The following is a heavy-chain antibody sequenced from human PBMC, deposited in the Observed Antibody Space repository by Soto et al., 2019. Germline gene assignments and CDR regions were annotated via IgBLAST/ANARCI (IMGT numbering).Heavy chain of an antibody. CDR1: GGAISSGGYY. CDR2: IYYSGST. Sequence: QVQLQESGPGLVKPSQTLSLTCTVSGGAISSGGYYWSWIRQHPGKGLEWIGYIYYSGSTYYNPSLKSRVTISVDTSKNQFSLKQSSVTAEDTAVYYCARAEGGDMVRVTIDYWGQGTLVTVSS. D-gene: IGHD3-10*01. CDR3: ARAEGGDMVRVTIDY. J-gene: IGHJ4*02. V-gene: IGHV4-31*03.